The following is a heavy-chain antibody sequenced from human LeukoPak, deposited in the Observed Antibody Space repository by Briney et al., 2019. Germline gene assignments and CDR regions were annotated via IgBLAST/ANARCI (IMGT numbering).Heavy chain of an antibody. Sequence: PGGSPRLSCAASGFTFSSYSMNWVRQAPGKGLEWVSSISRSATTIYYADSVKGRFTISRDNAKNSLYLQMNSLRAEDTAVYFCARVGALSSSWLLYWGQGTLVTVSS. J-gene: IGHJ4*02. CDR1: GFTFSSYS. CDR3: ARVGALSSSWLLY. CDR2: ISRSATTI. D-gene: IGHD6-13*01. V-gene: IGHV3-48*04.